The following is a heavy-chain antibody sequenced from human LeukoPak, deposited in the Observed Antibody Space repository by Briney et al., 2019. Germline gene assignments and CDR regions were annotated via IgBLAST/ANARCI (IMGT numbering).Heavy chain of an antibody. CDR2: INPNRGGT. Sequence: ASVKVSCKASGYTFTGYYMHWVRQAPGQGLEWMGWINPNRGGTNYAQKFQGRVTMTRDTSISTAYMELSRLRSDDTAVYYCAPTGGGWYVYYYDYWGQGTLVTVSS. V-gene: IGHV1-2*02. D-gene: IGHD6-19*01. CDR1: GYTFTGYY. CDR3: APTGGGWYVYYYDY. J-gene: IGHJ4*02.